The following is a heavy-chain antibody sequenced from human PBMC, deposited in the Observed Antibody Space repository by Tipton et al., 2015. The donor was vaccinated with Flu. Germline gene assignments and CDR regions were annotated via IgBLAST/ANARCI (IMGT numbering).Heavy chain of an antibody. CDR1: GGSISSYY. Sequence: TLSLTCTVSGGSISSYYWSWIRQPPGKGLEWIGYIYYSGSTNYNPSLKSRVTISVDTSKNQLSLKLSSVTAADTAVYYCARELNYGMDVWGQGTTVTVSS. V-gene: IGHV4-59*01. CDR3: ARELNYGMDV. CDR2: IYYSGST. J-gene: IGHJ6*02.